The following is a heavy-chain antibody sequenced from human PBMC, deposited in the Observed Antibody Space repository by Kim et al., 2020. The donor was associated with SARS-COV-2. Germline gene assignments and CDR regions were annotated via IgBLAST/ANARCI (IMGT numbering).Heavy chain of an antibody. D-gene: IGHD3-3*01. CDR2: ISSSSSTI. CDR3: AREANLEWLLFEAPGGAFDI. Sequence: GGSLRLSCAASGFTFSSYSMNWVRQAPGKGLEWVSYISSSSSTIYYADSVKGRFTISRDNAKNSLYLQMNSLRDEDTAVYYCAREANLEWLLFEAPGGAFDIWGQGTMVTVSS. V-gene: IGHV3-48*02. J-gene: IGHJ3*02. CDR1: GFTFSSYS.